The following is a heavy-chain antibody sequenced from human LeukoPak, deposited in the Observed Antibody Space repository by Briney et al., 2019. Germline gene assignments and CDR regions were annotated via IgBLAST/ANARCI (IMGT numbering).Heavy chain of an antibody. CDR2: ISAYNGNT. D-gene: IGHD1-26*01. CDR3: ARAWELPTRRYFDY. CDR1: GYTFTSYG. V-gene: IGHV1-18*01. J-gene: IGHJ4*02. Sequence: GASVKVSCKASGYTFTSYGISWVRQAPGQGLEWMGWISAYNGNTNYAQNLQGRVTITTDTSTSTTSMELRHLRSDDTAMYYCARAWELPTRRYFDYWGQGTLGTVSS.